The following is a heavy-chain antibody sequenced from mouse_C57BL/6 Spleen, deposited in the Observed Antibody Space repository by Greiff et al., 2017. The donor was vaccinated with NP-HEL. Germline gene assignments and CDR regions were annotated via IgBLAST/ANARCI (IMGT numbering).Heavy chain of an antibody. CDR2: IYPGSGNT. CDR1: GYTFTDYY. V-gene: IGHV1-76*01. CDR3: ARYHGNYGMDY. J-gene: IGHJ4*01. Sequence: VQLQQSGAELVRPGASVKLSCKASGYTFTDYYINWVKQRPGQGLEWIARIYPGSGNTYYNEKFKGKATLTAEKSSSTAYMQLSSLTSEDSAVYFCARYHGNYGMDYWGQGTSVTVSS. D-gene: IGHD2-3*01.